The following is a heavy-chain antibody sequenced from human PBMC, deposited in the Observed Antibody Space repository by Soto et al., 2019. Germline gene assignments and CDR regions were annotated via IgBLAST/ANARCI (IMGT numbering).Heavy chain of an antibody. D-gene: IGHD3-10*01. J-gene: IGHJ6*02. CDR2: ISRGSTGI. CDR1: GFTFSLYS. Sequence: EVQLVESGGGLVQPGGSLRLSCAASGFTFSLYSMSWVRQAPGMGLEWVSYISRGSTGIHYADSVKGRFTISRDDATNSMHLQMSSLRDGDTAVYYCARAVTWGLDVWGQGTTVSISS. CDR3: ARAVTWGLDV. V-gene: IGHV3-48*02.